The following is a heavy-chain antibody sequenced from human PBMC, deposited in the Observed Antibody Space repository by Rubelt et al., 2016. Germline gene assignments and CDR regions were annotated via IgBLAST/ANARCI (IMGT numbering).Heavy chain of an antibody. CDR3: ARGHPERYNWNDYIY. D-gene: IGHD1-1*01. CDR2: ISYDGSNK. J-gene: IGHJ4*02. V-gene: IGHV3-30*04. Sequence: GGGVVQPGRSLRLSCAASGFTFSSYAMHWVRQAPGKGLEWVAVISYDGSNKYYADSVKGRFTISRDNSKNTLYLQMNSLRAEDTAVYYCARGHPERYNWNDYIYWGQGTLVTVSS. CDR1: GFTFSSYA.